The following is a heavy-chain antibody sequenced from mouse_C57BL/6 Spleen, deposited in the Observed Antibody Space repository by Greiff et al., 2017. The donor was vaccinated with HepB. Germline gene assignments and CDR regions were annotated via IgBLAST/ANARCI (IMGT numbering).Heavy chain of an antibody. V-gene: IGHV3-6*01. Sequence: EVQLQESGPGLVKPSQSLSLPCSVTGYSITSGYYWNWIRQFPGNKLEWMGYISYDGSNNYNPSLKNRISITRATSKNQFFLKLNSVTTEDTATYYCAREFGGNYGYWGQGTTLTVSS. CDR2: ISYDGSN. CDR1: GYSITSGYY. J-gene: IGHJ2*01. CDR3: AREFGGNYGY. D-gene: IGHD2-1*01.